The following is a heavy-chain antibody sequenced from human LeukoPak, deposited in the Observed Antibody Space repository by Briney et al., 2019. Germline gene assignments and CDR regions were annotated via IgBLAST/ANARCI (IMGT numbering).Heavy chain of an antibody. Sequence: ASVKVSCKASGYTFTGYYMHWVRQAPGQGLEWMGWINPNSGGTNYAQKFQGRVTMTRDTSISTDYMELSRLRSDDTAVYYCASDIDYYDSSGYQFDYWGQGTLVTVSS. J-gene: IGHJ4*02. CDR1: GYTFTGYY. V-gene: IGHV1-2*02. CDR3: ASDIDYYDSSGYQFDY. D-gene: IGHD3-22*01. CDR2: INPNSGGT.